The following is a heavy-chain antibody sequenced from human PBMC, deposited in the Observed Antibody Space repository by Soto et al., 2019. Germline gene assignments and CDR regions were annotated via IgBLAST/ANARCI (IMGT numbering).Heavy chain of an antibody. V-gene: IGHV2-26*01. CDR3: ARHGRGVGARPLDY. D-gene: IGHD1-26*01. Sequence: QVTLKESGPVLVKHAETLTLTCTVSGFSLSNARMGVSWIRQPPGKALEWLSHIFSNDEKSYSTSLKSRLTISKDTSKSQVVLTMTNMDPVDTATYYCARHGRGVGARPLDYWGQGTLVTVSS. CDR1: GFSLSNARMG. J-gene: IGHJ4*02. CDR2: IFSNDEK.